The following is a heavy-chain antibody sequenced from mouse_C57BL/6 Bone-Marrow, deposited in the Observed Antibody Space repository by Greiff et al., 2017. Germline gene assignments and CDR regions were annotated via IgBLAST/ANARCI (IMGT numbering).Heavy chain of an antibody. J-gene: IGHJ3*01. Sequence: QVQLQQSGAQLARPGASVLLSCKASGYTFTRYGISWVKQRTGPGLEWLREIYPRSGNTYYNEKFKGKATLTAGKSSSTAYMELRSLTSEDSAVYFCASPLYGSSPAWFAYWGQGTLVTVSA. CDR2: IYPRSGNT. V-gene: IGHV1-81*01. CDR3: ASPLYGSSPAWFAY. CDR1: GYTFTRYG. D-gene: IGHD1-1*01.